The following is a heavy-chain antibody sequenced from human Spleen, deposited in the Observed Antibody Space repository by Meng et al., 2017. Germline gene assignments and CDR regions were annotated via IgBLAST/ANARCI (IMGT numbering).Heavy chain of an antibody. CDR3: ARPQYSGTYVYAFDI. CDR1: GYSFTSYW. J-gene: IGHJ3*02. D-gene: IGHD1-26*01. CDR2: IFPGDSDI. Sequence: GESLKISCKGSGYSFTSYWIGWVRQMPGKGLEWMGIIFPGDSDIKYRPSFQGQVTISADNSISTVYLQWSSLQASDTAMYYCARPQYSGTYVYAFDIWGQGTMVTVSS. V-gene: IGHV5-51*01.